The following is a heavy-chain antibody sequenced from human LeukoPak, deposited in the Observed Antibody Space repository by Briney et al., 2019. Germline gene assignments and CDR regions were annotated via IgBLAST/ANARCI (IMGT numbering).Heavy chain of an antibody. CDR2: IKQDRSEK. CDR3: AKGGYSYDSSGHNYFDY. D-gene: IGHD3-22*01. CDR1: GFTFSSYS. Sequence: GGSLRLSCAASGFTFSSYSMSWVRQAPGKGLEWVANIKQDRSEKYYVDSVKGRFTISRDNSRNTLYLQMNSLRAEDTAVYYCAKGGYSYDSSGHNYFDYWGQGTLVTVSS. V-gene: IGHV3-7*01. J-gene: IGHJ4*02.